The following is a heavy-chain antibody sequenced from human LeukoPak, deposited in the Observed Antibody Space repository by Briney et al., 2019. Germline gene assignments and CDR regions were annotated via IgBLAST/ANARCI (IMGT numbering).Heavy chain of an antibody. Sequence: GGSLRLSCAASTFTFSTYWMTWVRQAPGKGPEFVANINQDGSVKNYVDSVNGRFTISRDNAKNSLYLQMNSLRADDTAVYYCARDPGSSSFDYWGQGTLVTVSS. CDR2: INQDGSVK. D-gene: IGHD6-13*01. V-gene: IGHV3-7*01. CDR1: TFTFSTYW. J-gene: IGHJ4*02. CDR3: ARDPGSSSFDY.